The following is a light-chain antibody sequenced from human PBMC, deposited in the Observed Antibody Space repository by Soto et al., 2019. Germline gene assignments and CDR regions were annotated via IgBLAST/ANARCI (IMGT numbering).Light chain of an antibody. Sequence: SVLTQPPSVSAAPGQEVTIACSGSNSNIGIEYVAWYQHLPGTAPKLVIYDNDKRPSGIPDRFSGSKSGTSATLGITGLQTGDEADYYCATWDSSLGAVVFGGGTQLTVL. V-gene: IGLV1-51*01. J-gene: IGLJ3*02. CDR3: ATWDSSLGAVV. CDR2: DND. CDR1: NSNIGIEY.